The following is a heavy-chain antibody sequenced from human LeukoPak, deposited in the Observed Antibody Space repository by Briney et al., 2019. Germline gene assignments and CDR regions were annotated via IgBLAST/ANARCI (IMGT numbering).Heavy chain of an antibody. CDR2: IYHSGTV. CDR1: GDTIRDGGYY. D-gene: IGHD6-13*01. CDR3: ARGSAPGTGPPSLDS. V-gene: IGHV4-30-2*06. J-gene: IGHJ4*02. Sequence: SETLSLTCSVSGDTIRDGGYYWSWIRQSPVKGLEWIGYIYHSGTVSYNPSLKSRVTISVDTSKNQFSLSLSSVTAADTAVYYCARGSAPGTGPPSLDSWGQGTLVTVSS.